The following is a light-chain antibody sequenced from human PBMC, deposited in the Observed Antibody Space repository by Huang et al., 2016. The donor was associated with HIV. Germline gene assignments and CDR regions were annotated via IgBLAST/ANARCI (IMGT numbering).Light chain of an antibody. J-gene: IGKJ3*01. CDR2: AAS. Sequence: IQLTQSPSSLSASVGDRVTITCRASQGISSYLAWYQQKPGKAPKLLMYAASTLQRGGPSRCSGSGSGTDFTLTISSLQPEDVATYYCQQLNSYPEGFTFGPGTKVDIK. CDR1: QGISSY. CDR3: QQLNSYPEGFT. V-gene: IGKV1-9*01.